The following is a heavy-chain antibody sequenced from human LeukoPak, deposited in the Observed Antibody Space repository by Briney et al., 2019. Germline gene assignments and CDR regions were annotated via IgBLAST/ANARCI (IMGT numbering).Heavy chain of an antibody. D-gene: IGHD3-16*01. V-gene: IGHV3-74*01. CDR1: GFTFSSYW. CDR2: INEDGRVT. CDR3: ARDLRGIHDY. Sequence: GGSLRLSCTASGFTFSSYWVHWVRQSREKRLVWVSRINEDGRVTDYADSVKGRFTISRDNARNTLYLQMHSLRVEDTAVYYCARDLRGIHDYWGQGTLVTVSS. J-gene: IGHJ4*02.